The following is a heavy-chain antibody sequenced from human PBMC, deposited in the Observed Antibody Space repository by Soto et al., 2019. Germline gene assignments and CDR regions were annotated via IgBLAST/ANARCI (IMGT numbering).Heavy chain of an antibody. J-gene: IGHJ4*02. D-gene: IGHD6-6*01. CDR3: ARAGIAARARSFDY. V-gene: IGHV3-48*01. CDR2: IRRHTSVT. Sequence: GGSLRLSCAAFGLTLSTSSMNWVRQAPGRGLEWISYIRRHTSVTAYADSVKGRFTISADKSISTAYLQWSSLKASDTAMYYCARAGIAARARSFDYWGQGTLVTVSS. CDR1: GLTLSTSS.